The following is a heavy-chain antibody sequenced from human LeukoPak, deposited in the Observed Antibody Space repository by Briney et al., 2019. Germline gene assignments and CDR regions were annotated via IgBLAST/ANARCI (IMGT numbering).Heavy chain of an antibody. CDR1: EFTVSNNY. Sequence: GGSLRLSCTASEFTVSNNYMTWVRQAPGKGLEWVSVIYRDGNTYYADTVEGRFTISRDNSKNTLYLQMDSLRAEDTAVYYCAAQALAGKGNYFDPWGQGTLVTVSS. V-gene: IGHV3-53*01. CDR3: AAQALAGKGNYFDP. J-gene: IGHJ5*02. D-gene: IGHD6-19*01. CDR2: IYRDGNT.